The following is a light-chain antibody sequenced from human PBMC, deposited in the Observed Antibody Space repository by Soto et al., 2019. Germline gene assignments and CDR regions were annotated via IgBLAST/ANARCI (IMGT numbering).Light chain of an antibody. CDR3: QQYGSSRWT. CDR1: QSVSSSY. J-gene: IGKJ1*01. Sequence: EIVLTQSPGTLSLSPGERATLSCRASQSVSSSYLAWYQQKPGQAPRLLIYGASSRATGIPDRFSGSGSGKDFTLTISRLEPEDFAVYYCQQYGSSRWTFGQGTKVDIK. CDR2: GAS. V-gene: IGKV3-20*01.